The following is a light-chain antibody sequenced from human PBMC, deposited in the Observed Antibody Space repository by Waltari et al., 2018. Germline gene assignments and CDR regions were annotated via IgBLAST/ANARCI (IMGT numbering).Light chain of an antibody. CDR3: AAWDDSLEEV. CDR1: SSNIGSNF. V-gene: IGLV1-47*01. Sequence: QSVLTQPPSASGAPGQRVTISCSGSSSNIGSNFVYWYQQLPGTAPKLLIYRNNQRPSVVPDLCSGSKSGTSASLASSGLRSEDEAHYYCAAWDDSLEEVFGGGTKLTVL. CDR2: RNN. J-gene: IGLJ2*01.